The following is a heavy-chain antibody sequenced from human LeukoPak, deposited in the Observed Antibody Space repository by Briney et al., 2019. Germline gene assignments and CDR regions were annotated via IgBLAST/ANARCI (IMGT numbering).Heavy chain of an antibody. Sequence: ASVKVSCKASGYTFTGYYMHWVRQAPGQGLEWMGWINPNSGGTNYAQKFQGRVTITRDTSISTAYMELSRLRSDDTAVYYCARDILTGYYHDAFDIWGQGTMVTVSS. CDR2: INPNSGGT. J-gene: IGHJ3*02. V-gene: IGHV1-2*02. CDR1: GYTFTGYY. CDR3: ARDILTGYYHDAFDI. D-gene: IGHD3-9*01.